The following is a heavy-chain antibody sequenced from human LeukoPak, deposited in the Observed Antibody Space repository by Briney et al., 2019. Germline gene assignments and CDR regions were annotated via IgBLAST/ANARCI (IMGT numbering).Heavy chain of an antibody. Sequence: PSETLSLTCTVSGDSISSGNFYWGWIRQPPGKELQWIGSIYYNGITHYNPSLESRVTISADTSTNEFSLKLRSVTAADTAMYYGARDHGDFVQHDWGQEPWSPSPQ. V-gene: IGHV4-39*01. D-gene: IGHD4-17*01. CDR3: ARDHGDFVQHD. CDR1: GDSISSGNFY. CDR2: IYYNGIT. J-gene: IGHJ4*01.